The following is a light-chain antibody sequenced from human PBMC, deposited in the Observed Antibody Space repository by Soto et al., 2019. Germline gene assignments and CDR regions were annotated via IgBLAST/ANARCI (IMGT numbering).Light chain of an antibody. CDR1: QSVRSNY. V-gene: IGKV3-20*01. Sequence: EIVLTQSPGILSLSPGEGATLSCRASQSVRSNYLAWYQQKPGQTPRLLFYGASSRATGIPVRFSGSGAGTDFPLTISRLEPEDFAVYYCQQYANTPYTFGQGTKLEIK. J-gene: IGKJ2*01. CDR3: QQYANTPYT. CDR2: GAS.